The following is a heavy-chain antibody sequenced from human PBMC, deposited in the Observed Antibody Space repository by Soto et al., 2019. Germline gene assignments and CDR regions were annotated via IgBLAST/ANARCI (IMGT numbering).Heavy chain of an antibody. CDR3: ASQTTSTSWSSFDY. CDR1: GYNFTNHW. J-gene: IGHJ4*02. D-gene: IGHD6-13*01. CDR2: ICPGDSDT. Sequence: GESLKISCKGSGYNFTNHWIGWVRQMPGKGLEWMGIICPGDSDTKYSPSFQGQVTISADKSISTASLQWSSLKASDTAIYYCASQTTSTSWSSFDYWGQGTLVTVS. V-gene: IGHV5-51*01.